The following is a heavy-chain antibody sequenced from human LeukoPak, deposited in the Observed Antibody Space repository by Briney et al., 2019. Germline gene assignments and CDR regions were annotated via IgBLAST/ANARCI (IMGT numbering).Heavy chain of an antibody. J-gene: IGHJ4*02. D-gene: IGHD3-22*01. Sequence: SETLSLTCTVSGGSISTYYWSWIRQPPGKGLEWIGYIYYSARTNCNPSLKSRVTISVDTSKNQFSLKLNSVTAADTAVYYCARGIYSSGYYYYFDYWGQGTLVTVSS. CDR2: IYYSART. CDR3: ARGIYSSGYYYYFDY. V-gene: IGHV4-59*01. CDR1: GGSISTYY.